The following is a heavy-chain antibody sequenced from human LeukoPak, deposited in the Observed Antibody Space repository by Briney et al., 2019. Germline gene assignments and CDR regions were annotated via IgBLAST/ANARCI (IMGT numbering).Heavy chain of an antibody. D-gene: IGHD1-26*01. CDR3: VSLGATNFDC. V-gene: IGHV1-2*02. Sequence: ASVKVSCQASGYTFIDYYIHWVRQAPRKGLEFLGWISPDSGGTNYPQKFQGRVTLTRDTSISTVYMELSRLRSDDTAVYYCVSLGATNFDCWGQGTLVTVSS. CDR2: ISPDSGGT. J-gene: IGHJ4*02. CDR1: GYTFIDYY.